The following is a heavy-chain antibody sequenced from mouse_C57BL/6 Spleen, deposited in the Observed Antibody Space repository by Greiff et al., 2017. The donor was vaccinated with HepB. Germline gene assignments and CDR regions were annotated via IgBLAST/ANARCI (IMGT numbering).Heavy chain of an antibody. CDR2: INPNNGGT. V-gene: IGHV1-18*01. Sequence: EVQLQQSGPELVKPGASVKIPCKASGYTFTDYNMDWVKQSHGKSLEWIGDINPNNGGTIYNQKFKGKATLTVDKSSSTAYMELRSLTSEDTAVYYCARESVVGYVMDYWGQGTSVTVSS. J-gene: IGHJ4*01. D-gene: IGHD1-1*01. CDR1: GYTFTDYN. CDR3: ARESVVGYVMDY.